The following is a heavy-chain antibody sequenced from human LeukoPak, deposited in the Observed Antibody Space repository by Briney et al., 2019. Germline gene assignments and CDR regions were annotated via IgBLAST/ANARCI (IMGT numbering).Heavy chain of an antibody. Sequence: SETLSLTCTVSGGSISSGGYYWIWIRQPPGKGLEWIGNIFYSGTTYYTPSLKSRVTISVNTSQNHFFLKVNSVTAADTAVYYCARTRWDTATFDDWGQGTLVTVSS. CDR2: IFYSGTT. D-gene: IGHD5-18*01. CDR3: ARTRWDTATFDD. V-gene: IGHV4-39*02. J-gene: IGHJ4*02. CDR1: GGSISSGGYY.